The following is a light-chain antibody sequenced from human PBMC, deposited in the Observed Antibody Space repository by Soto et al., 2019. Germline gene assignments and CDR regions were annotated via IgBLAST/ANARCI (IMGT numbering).Light chain of an antibody. V-gene: IGLV1-40*01. CDR3: QSYDSSLSGYV. CDR1: SSNIGAGYD. Sequence: QSVLTQPPSVSGAPGQRVTISGTGSSSNIGAGYDVHWYQHLPGTSPKLLIYGNNNRPSGVPERFSGSKSGTSASLALTGLQAEDEADYYGQSYDSSLSGYVFGTGTKLTVL. J-gene: IGLJ1*01. CDR2: GNN.